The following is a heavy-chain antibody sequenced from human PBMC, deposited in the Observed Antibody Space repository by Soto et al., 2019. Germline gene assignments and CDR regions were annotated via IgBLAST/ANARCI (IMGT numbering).Heavy chain of an antibody. J-gene: IGHJ4*02. Sequence: GGSLRLSCAASGFTFNNFAMSWVRQAPGMGLEWVSTVSGRSATTYSADSVKGRFTISRDNSKNTLLLQMNSLRAEDTAVYFCAKGYSDSPKNSFDSWGQGALVTVS. CDR2: VSGRSATT. CDR1: GFTFNNFA. D-gene: IGHD5-12*01. V-gene: IGHV3-23*01. CDR3: AKGYSDSPKNSFDS.